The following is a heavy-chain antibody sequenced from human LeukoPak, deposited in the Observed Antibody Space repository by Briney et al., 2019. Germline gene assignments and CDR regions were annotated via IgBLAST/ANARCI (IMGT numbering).Heavy chain of an antibody. CDR3: ARRAGAYSHPYDY. D-gene: IGHD4/OR15-4a*01. CDR1: GFTVSSDS. CDR2: IYSGGST. J-gene: IGHJ4*02. Sequence: GGSLRLSCAVSGFTVSSDSMSWVRQAPGKGLEWVSFIYSGGSTHYSDSVKGRFTISRDNSKNTLYLQMNSLRAEDTAVYYCARRAGAYSHPYDYWGQGTLVTVSS. V-gene: IGHV3-53*01.